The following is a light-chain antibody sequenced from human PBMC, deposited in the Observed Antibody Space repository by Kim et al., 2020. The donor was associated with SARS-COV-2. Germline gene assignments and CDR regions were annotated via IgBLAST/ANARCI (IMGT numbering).Light chain of an antibody. CDR1: QGISNY. CDR3: QTYNSAPRT. CDR2: GAS. Sequence: ASVGDRVTITCRASQGISNYLAWYQQKPGKVPNVVIYGASALQSGVPSRFSGSVSGTDFTLTISSLQPEDVATYYCQTYNSAPRTFGQGTKVDIK. V-gene: IGKV1-27*01. J-gene: IGKJ1*01.